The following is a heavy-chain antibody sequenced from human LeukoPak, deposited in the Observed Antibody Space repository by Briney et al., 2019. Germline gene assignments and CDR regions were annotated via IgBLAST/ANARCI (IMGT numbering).Heavy chain of an antibody. CDR1: GFTFSSYA. Sequence: GGSLRLSCAASGFTFSSYAMSWVRQAPGKGLEWVSAISGSGGSTYYADSVKGRFTISRDNSKNTLYLQMNSLRAEDTAVYYCAKGQGTTPPGYNWFDPWGQGTLVTVSS. CDR3: AKGQGTTPPGYNWFDP. D-gene: IGHD4-11*01. J-gene: IGHJ5*02. V-gene: IGHV3-23*01. CDR2: ISGSGGST.